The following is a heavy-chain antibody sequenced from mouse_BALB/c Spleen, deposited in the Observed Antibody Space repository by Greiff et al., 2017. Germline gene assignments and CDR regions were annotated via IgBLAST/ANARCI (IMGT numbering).Heavy chain of an antibody. CDR1: GYTFTSYT. J-gene: IGHJ2*01. CDR2: INPSSGYT. CDR3: AREGGYYGSNY. D-gene: IGHD1-1*01. Sequence: QVQLQQSGAELARPGASVKMSCKASGYTFTSYTMPWVKQRPGQGLEWIGYINPSSGYTNYNQKFKDKATLTADKSSSTAYMQLSSLTSEDSAVYYCAREGGYYGSNYWGEGTTLTVSS. V-gene: IGHV1-4*01.